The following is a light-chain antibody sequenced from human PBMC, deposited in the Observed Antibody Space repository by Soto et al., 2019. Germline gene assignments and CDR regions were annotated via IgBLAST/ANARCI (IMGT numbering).Light chain of an antibody. CDR1: SSNIGGNS. Sequence: QSVLTQPPSASGAPGQRVTISCSGSSSNIGGNSVSWYQQLPGTAPKLLINRNDQRPSGVPDRFSGSKSGTSASLAISGLRSEDEADYYCAAWDDSLSGFYVFGTGTKVTVL. CDR3: AAWDDSLSGFYV. J-gene: IGLJ1*01. CDR2: RND. V-gene: IGLV1-47*01.